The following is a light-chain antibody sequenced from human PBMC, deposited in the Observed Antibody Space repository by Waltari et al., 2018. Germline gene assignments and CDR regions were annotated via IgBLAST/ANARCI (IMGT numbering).Light chain of an antibody. CDR3: SSYTSSSTWV. CDR1: SSDVGGYNY. J-gene: IGLJ2*01. CDR2: DVS. V-gene: IGLV2-14*01. Sequence: QSALTQPASVSGSPGQSITISCTGTSSDVGGYNYVSWYQQHPGKAPKLMLYDVSKRPSGVSNRFSGTKSGKTASLTMSGIEADDEADYYCSSYTSSSTWVFGGGTKLTVL.